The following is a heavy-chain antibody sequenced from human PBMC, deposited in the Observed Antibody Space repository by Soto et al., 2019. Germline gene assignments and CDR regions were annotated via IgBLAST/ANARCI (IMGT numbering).Heavy chain of an antibody. D-gene: IGHD3-10*01. V-gene: IGHV3-23*01. CDR2: ISGSGGST. CDR3: AKDSRPGSYIIYYYYGMDV. Sequence: GVLRLSCAASGFTFSSYAMSWVRQAPGKGLDWVSAISGSGGSTYYADSVKGRFTISRDNSKNTLYLQMNSLRAEDTAVYYCAKDSRPGSYIIYYYYGMDVWGQGTTVTVSS. CDR1: GFTFSSYA. J-gene: IGHJ6*02.